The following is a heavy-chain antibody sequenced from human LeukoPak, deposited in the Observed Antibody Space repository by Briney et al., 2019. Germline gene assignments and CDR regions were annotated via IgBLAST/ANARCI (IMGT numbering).Heavy chain of an antibody. CDR1: GFTFSSYS. CDR2: ISSSSSYI. CDR3: ARDSSTPRYCSGGSCYLGGGFDY. V-gene: IGHV3-21*01. D-gene: IGHD2-15*01. J-gene: IGHJ4*02. Sequence: PGGSLRLSCAASGFTFSSYSMNRVRQAPGKGLEWVSSISSSSSYIYYADSVKGRFTISRDNAKNSLYLQMNSLRAEDTAVYYCARDSSTPRYCSGGSCYLGGGFDYWGQGTLVTVSS.